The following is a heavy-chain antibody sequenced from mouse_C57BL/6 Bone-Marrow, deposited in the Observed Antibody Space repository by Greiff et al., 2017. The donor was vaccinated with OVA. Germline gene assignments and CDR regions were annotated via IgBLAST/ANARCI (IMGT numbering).Heavy chain of an antibody. CDR2: INPYNGGT. J-gene: IGHJ4*01. Sequence: VQLQQPGPVLVKPGASVKMSCKASGYTFTDYYMNWVKQSPGQSLEWIGDINPYNGGTSYNQKFKGKATLTVDKSSSTAYMQLNSLTSEDSAVDYCARYDPRYAMDYWGQGTSVTVSS. CDR3: ARYDPRYAMDY. CDR1: GYTFTDYY. D-gene: IGHD2-3*01. V-gene: IGHV1-19*01.